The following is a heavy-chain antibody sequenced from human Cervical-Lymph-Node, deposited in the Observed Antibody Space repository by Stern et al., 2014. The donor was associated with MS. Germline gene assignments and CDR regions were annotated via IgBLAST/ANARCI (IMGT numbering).Heavy chain of an antibody. D-gene: IGHD6-19*01. J-gene: IGHJ4*02. CDR3: ARDRRGWLAADY. CDR2: ISRSSNTS. Sequence: EVQLVESGGNLVQPGGSLRLSCTASGFTFSSYSMNWVRQAPGKGLEWVSYISRSSNTSYYADSVKGRFTISRDNANNSLYLQMNSLRADDTAVYYCARDRRGWLAADYWGQGALVTVSS. CDR1: GFTFSSYS. V-gene: IGHV3-48*01.